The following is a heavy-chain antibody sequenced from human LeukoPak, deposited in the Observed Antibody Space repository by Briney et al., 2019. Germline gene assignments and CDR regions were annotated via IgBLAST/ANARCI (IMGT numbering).Heavy chain of an antibody. CDR2: ISWNSGSI. CDR3: AKDRTRLAAAPDY. J-gene: IGHJ4*02. V-gene: IGHV3-9*01. CDR1: GFTFDDYA. Sequence: GRSLRLSCAASGFTFDDYAMHWVRRAPGKGLEWVSGISWNSGSIGYADSVKGRFTISRDNAKNSLYLQMNSLRAEDTALYYCAKDRTRLAAAPDYWGQGTLVTVSS. D-gene: IGHD6-13*01.